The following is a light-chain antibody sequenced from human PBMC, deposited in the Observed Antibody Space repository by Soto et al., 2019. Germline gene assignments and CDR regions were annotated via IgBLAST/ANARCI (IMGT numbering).Light chain of an antibody. V-gene: IGKV4-1*01. CDR2: WAS. Sequence: DIVMTQSPDSLAVSLGERATINCKSSQSVLYNSNNRNYLAWYQQKPGQPPKLLVYWASTRESGVPDRFSGSGSGTDFTLTISSLQAEDVAVYYCQQYYVTPHTFGQGTEREIK. CDR3: QQYYVTPHT. CDR1: QSVLYNSNNRNY. J-gene: IGKJ2*01.